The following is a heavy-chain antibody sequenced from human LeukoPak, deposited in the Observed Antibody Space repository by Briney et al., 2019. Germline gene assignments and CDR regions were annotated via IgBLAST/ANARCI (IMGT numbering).Heavy chain of an antibody. J-gene: IGHJ4*02. Sequence: GGSLRLSCAASELTFSSHAMSWVRQAPGKGLEWVSAISGSGGSTYYADSVKGRLTISRDNSKNTLYLQMSSLRAEDTAVYYCAKGNSGSYPNRPMLYWGQGTLVTVSS. CDR3: AKGNSGSYPNRPMLY. CDR2: ISGSGGST. CDR1: ELTFSSHA. D-gene: IGHD1-26*01. V-gene: IGHV3-23*01.